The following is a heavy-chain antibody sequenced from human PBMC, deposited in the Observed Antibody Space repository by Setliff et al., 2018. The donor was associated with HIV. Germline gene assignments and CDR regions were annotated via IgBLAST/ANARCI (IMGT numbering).Heavy chain of an antibody. CDR2: FHYTGNT. Sequence: SETLSLTCTVSGGSVRSHYXXWIRQSPVKGLEWIGYFHYTGNTNYNPSLKGRVTMSVDTSKTQFSLNLSSATAAXPAGSSCGEDGGSGWFNWFDPWGQGTLVTVSS. V-gene: IGHV4-59*02. J-gene: IGHJ5*02. D-gene: IGHD6-19*01. CDR3: GEDGGSGWFNWFDP. CDR1: GGSVRSHY.